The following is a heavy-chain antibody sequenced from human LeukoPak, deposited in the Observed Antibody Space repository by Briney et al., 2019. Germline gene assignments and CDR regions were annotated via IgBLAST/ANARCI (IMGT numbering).Heavy chain of an antibody. CDR1: GGSFSSYY. D-gene: IGHD3-10*01. J-gene: IGHJ3*02. V-gene: IGHV4-34*01. CDR2: INHSGSS. CDR3: ARVPTLRITMVRGAWGTFDI. Sequence: SETLSLTCALYGGSFSSYYWSWVRQPPGEGLEWIGEINHSGSSDYNPSLKNRVTISVDTSNNQFSLKLSSVTAADTAVYDCARVPTLRITMVRGAWGTFDIWGQGTMVSVS.